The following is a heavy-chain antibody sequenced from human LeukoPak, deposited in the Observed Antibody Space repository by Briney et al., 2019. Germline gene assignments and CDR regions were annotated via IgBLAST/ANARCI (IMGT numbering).Heavy chain of an antibody. CDR3: ARGGCSSTSCPGDWFDP. CDR2: IYSGGST. Sequence: GGSLRLSCAASGFTVSSNYMSWVRQAPGKGLEWVSVIYSGGSTYYADSVKGRFTISRDNSKNTLYLQMNSLRAEDTAVYYCARGGCSSTSCPGDWFDPWGQGTLVTVSS. D-gene: IGHD2-2*01. CDR1: GFTVSSNY. V-gene: IGHV3-53*01. J-gene: IGHJ5*02.